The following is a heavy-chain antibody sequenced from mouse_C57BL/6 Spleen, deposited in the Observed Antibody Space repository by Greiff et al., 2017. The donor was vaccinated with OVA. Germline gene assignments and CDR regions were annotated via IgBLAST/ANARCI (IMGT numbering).Heavy chain of an antibody. Sequence: EVQRVESEGGLVQPGSSMKLSCTASGFTFSDYYMAWVRQVPEKGLEWVANINYDGSSTYYLDSLKSRFIISRDNAKNILYLQMSSLKSEDTATYDCARGNYWYFDVWGTGTTVTVSS. CDR1: GFTFSDYY. J-gene: IGHJ1*03. CDR2: INYDGSST. CDR3: ARGNYWYFDV. V-gene: IGHV5-16*01.